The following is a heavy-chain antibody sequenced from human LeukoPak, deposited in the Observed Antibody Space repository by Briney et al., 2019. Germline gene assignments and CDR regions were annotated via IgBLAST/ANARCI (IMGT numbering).Heavy chain of an antibody. J-gene: IGHJ4*02. D-gene: IGHD3-3*01. CDR3: ARELPYDFWSGYYTGIMDY. CDR1: GYTFTGYY. CDR2: INPNSGGT. V-gene: IGHV1-2*02. Sequence: ASAKVSCKASGYTFTGYYMHWVRQAPGQGLEWMGWINPNSGGTNYAQKFQGRVTMTRDTSISTAYMELSRLRSDDTAVYCCARELPYDFWSGYYTGIMDYWGQGTLVTVSS.